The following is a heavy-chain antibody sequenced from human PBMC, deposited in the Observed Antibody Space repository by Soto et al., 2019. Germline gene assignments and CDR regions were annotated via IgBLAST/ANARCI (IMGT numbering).Heavy chain of an antibody. Sequence: PGGSLRLSCAASGFTFSNAWMSWVRQAPGKGLEWVGRIKSKTDGGTTDYAAPVKGRFTISRDDSKNTLYLQMNSLKTEDTAVYYCTTASKQGYDFWSGYLDFDYWGQGTLVTVS. V-gene: IGHV3-15*01. CDR2: IKSKTDGGTT. J-gene: IGHJ4*02. D-gene: IGHD3-3*01. CDR1: GFTFSNAW. CDR3: TTASKQGYDFWSGYLDFDY.